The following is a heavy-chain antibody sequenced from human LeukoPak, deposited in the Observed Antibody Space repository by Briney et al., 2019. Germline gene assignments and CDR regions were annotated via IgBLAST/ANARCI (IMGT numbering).Heavy chain of an antibody. CDR2: IYHSGST. J-gene: IGHJ5*02. Sequence: PSETLSLTCAVSGGSISSSNWWSWVRQPPGKGLEWIGEIYHSGSTNYNPSLKSRVTISVDKSKNQFSLKLSSVTAADTAVYYCARGGGSCYSCWFDPWGQGTLVTVSS. CDR3: ARGGGSCYSCWFDP. D-gene: IGHD2-15*01. CDR1: GGSISSSNW. V-gene: IGHV4-4*02.